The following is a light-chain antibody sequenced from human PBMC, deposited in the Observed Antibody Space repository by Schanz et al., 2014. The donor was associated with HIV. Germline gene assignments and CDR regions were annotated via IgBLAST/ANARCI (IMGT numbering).Light chain of an antibody. CDR1: SSDVGSYNL. CDR3: CSYAGSSTSYVV. V-gene: IGLV2-23*02. Sequence: QSVLTQPASVSGSPGQSITISCTGTSSDVGSYNLVSWYQQHPGKAPKLMISEVSKRPSGVSNRFSGSKSGNTASLTISGLQAEDEADYYCCSYAGSSTSYVVFGGGTKLTVL. J-gene: IGLJ2*01. CDR2: EVS.